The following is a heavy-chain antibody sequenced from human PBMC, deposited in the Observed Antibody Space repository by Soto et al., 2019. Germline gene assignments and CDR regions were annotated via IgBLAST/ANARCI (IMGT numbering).Heavy chain of an antibody. Sequence: QVQLVESGGGVVQPGRSLRLSCAASGFTFSYFGMHWVRQAPGKGLEWVALISYDGSNKYYADSVKGRFTISRDNAKNTLHLQMNSLRAEDTAVYYCAKDGGSGGIAADYWGQGTLVTVSS. CDR1: GFTFSYFG. V-gene: IGHV3-30*18. CDR2: ISYDGSNK. CDR3: AKDGGSGGIAADY. D-gene: IGHD6-13*01. J-gene: IGHJ4*02.